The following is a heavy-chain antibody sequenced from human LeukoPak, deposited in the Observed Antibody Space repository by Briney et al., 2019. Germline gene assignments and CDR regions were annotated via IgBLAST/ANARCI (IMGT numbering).Heavy chain of an antibody. CDR2: IRYVERDK. Sequence: GRSLTLAGVAAGFTVSYDGMDWVRQAPGKGLGGVVFIRYVERDKYYADSVKGPFTISRHNSKNTLYLQMNSLREDDTAVYYCAKDLTRDQWFGESWGQGTLVTV. CDR3: AKDLTRDQWFGES. CDR1: GFTVSYDG. V-gene: IGHV3-30*02. D-gene: IGHD3-10*01. J-gene: IGHJ5*02.